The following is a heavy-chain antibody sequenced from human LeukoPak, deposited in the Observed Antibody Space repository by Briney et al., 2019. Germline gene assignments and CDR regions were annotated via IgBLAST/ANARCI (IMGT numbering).Heavy chain of an antibody. CDR1: GFSFSSYA. CDR2: ISGTGRST. Sequence: PGGSLRLSCAASGFSFSSYAMSWVRQAPGKGLEWVSSISGTGRSTDYADSVKGRFTISRDNAKNSLYLQMNSLRAEDTAVYYCASGKDGGATPWGQGTLVTVSS. D-gene: IGHD1-26*01. J-gene: IGHJ4*02. V-gene: IGHV3-23*01. CDR3: ASGKDGGATP.